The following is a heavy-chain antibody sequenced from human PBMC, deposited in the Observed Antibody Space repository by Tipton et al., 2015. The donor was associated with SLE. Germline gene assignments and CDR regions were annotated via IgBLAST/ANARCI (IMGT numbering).Heavy chain of an antibody. Sequence: TLSLTCAVYGGSFSGYYWSWIRQPPGKGLEWIGEINHSGSTNYNPSLKSRVTISVDTSKNQFSLKLSSVTAADTAVYYCARDTQDTGGYFDLWGRGTLVTVSS. D-gene: IGHD2-15*01. J-gene: IGHJ2*01. CDR3: ARDTQDTGGYFDL. CDR2: INHSGST. CDR1: GGSFSGYY. V-gene: IGHV4-34*01.